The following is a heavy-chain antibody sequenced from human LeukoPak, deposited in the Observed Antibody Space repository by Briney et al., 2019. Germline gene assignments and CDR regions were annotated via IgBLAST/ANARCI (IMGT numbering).Heavy chain of an antibody. CDR1: GYALTELS. J-gene: IGHJ4*02. V-gene: IGHV1-24*01. Sequence: ASVKVSCKVSGYALTELSMHWVRQAPGKGLEWMGGFDPEDGETIYAQKFQGRVTMTEDTSTDTAYMELSSLRSEDTAVYYCATALSGYSSGWLPLGYWGQGTLVTVSS. D-gene: IGHD6-19*01. CDR2: FDPEDGET. CDR3: ATALSGYSSGWLPLGY.